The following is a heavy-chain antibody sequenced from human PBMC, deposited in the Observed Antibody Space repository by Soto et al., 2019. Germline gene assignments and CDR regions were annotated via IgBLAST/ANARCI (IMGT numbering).Heavy chain of an antibody. CDR2: IYYSGST. D-gene: IGHD2-21*02. CDR1: GGAISSGGYY. V-gene: IGHV4-31*03. CDR3: ARFEVMTPIDY. J-gene: IGHJ4*02. Sequence: QVQLQESGPGLVKPSQTLSLTCTVSGGAISSGGYYWSWFRQHPGKGLEWIGYIYYSGSTYYNPSLKSRVTISVDTSKNQFSLKLSSVTAADTAVYYCARFEVMTPIDYWGQGTLVTVSS.